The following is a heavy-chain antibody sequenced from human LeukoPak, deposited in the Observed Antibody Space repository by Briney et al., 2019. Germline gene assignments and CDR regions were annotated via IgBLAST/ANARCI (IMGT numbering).Heavy chain of an antibody. CDR1: GGSISSSNW. Sequence: PSETLSLTCAVSGGSISSSNWWSWVRQPPGKGLEWIGYIYYSGSTNYNPSLKSRVTISVDTSKNQFSLKLSSVTAADTAVYYCARGIPSYDSSGLDYWGQGTLVTVSS. CDR3: ARGIPSYDSSGLDY. CDR2: IYYSGST. D-gene: IGHD3-22*01. V-gene: IGHV4-4*02. J-gene: IGHJ4*02.